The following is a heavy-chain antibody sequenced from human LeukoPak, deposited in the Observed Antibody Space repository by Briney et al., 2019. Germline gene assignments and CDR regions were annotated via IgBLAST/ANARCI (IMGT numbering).Heavy chain of an antibody. CDR1: GGTFNTYV. J-gene: IGHJ3*02. Sequence: ASVKVSCKASGGTFNTYVINWVRQAPGQGLEWMGRIIPILGKANYAQNFLGRVTITADKSTSTAYMELNSLRSEDTAVYYCARGAEEMATIWGDAVDIWGQGTVVTVSS. V-gene: IGHV1-69*04. D-gene: IGHD5-12*01. CDR2: IIPILGKA. CDR3: ARGAEEMATIWGDAVDI.